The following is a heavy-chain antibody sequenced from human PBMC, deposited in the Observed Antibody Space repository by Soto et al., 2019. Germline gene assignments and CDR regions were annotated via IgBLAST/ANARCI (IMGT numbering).Heavy chain of an antibody. J-gene: IGHJ4*02. CDR2: IYYSGST. D-gene: IGHD3-22*01. CDR1: GGSISSGGYY. CDR3: AMGDDSSGLGRKH. V-gene: IGHV4-31*03. Sequence: PSETLSLTCTVSGGSISSGGYYWSWIRQHPGKGLEWIGYIYYSGSTYYNPSLKSRVTISVDTSKNQFSLKLSSVTAADTAVYYCAMGDDSSGLGRKHWGQGTLVTVS.